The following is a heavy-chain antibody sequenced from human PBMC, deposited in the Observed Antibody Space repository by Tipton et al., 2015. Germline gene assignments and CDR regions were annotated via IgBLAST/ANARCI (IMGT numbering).Heavy chain of an antibody. J-gene: IGHJ4*02. D-gene: IGHD3-3*01. CDR2: LYYSGST. CDR1: GASISSITYY. V-gene: IGHV4-39*03. CDR3: TRYVYGVIPSGVY. Sequence: TLSLTCTVSGASISSITYYWAWIRQPPGKGLEWIGSLYYSGSTYNPSLKSRVTISADKSKNQISLRLISVTAADTAIYYCTRYVYGVIPSGVYWGQGTLVTVSS.